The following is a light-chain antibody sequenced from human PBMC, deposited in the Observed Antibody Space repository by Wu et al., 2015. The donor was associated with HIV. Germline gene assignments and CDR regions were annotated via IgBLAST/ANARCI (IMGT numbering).Light chain of an antibody. Sequence: ELVLTQSPGTLSLSPGERATLSCRASQSVSSSYLAWYQQKPGQAPRLLIYGASSRITGIPDRFSGSGSGTDFTLTISRLEPEDFAVYYCQYYGSSPFTFGQGTQLEIK. J-gene: IGKJ2*01. V-gene: IGKV3-20*01. CDR1: QSVSSSY. CDR3: QYYGSSPFT. CDR2: GAS.